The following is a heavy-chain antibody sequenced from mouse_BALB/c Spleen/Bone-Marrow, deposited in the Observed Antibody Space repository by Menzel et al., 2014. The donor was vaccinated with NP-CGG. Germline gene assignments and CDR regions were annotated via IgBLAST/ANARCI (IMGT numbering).Heavy chain of an antibody. D-gene: IGHD3-3*01. CDR2: IYPGSGNT. CDR3: AREGDPGAWFAY. CDR1: GYTFTDYY. V-gene: IGHV1-77*01. J-gene: IGHJ3*01. Sequence: VQLQQSGAELARPGASVKLSCEASGYTFTDYYINWVKQRTGQGLERIGEIYPGSGNTYYNEKFKGKATLTADKSSSTAYMQLSSLTSEDSAVYFCAREGDPGAWFAYWGQGTLVTVSA.